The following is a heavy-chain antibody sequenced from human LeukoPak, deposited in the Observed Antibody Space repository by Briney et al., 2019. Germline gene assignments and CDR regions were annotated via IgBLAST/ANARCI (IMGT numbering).Heavy chain of an antibody. CDR2: IKQDGSEK. CDR1: GFTFSNYW. Sequence: GGSLRLSCVASGFTFSNYWMTWVRQAPGKGLEWVANIKQDGSEKYYVDSVRGRFTISRDNAKSSLYLQVISLRAEDTAVYYCAREISSWYRTEGRFDPWGQGALVTVSS. D-gene: IGHD6-13*01. J-gene: IGHJ5*02. V-gene: IGHV3-7*01. CDR3: AREISSWYRTEGRFDP.